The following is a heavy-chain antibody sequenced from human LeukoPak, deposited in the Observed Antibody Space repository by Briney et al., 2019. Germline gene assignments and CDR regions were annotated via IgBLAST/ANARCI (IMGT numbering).Heavy chain of an antibody. J-gene: IGHJ4*02. Sequence: SETLSLTCTVSGGSISSSSYYWGWIRQPPGKGLEWIGSIYYSGSTYYNPSLKSRVTISVDTSKNQFSLKLRSVTAADTAVYYCARPPLRKCDYCYEYWGQGTLVTVSS. V-gene: IGHV4-39*01. CDR1: GGSISSSSYY. CDR3: ARPPLRKCDYCYEY. CDR2: IYYSGST. D-gene: IGHD2-15*01.